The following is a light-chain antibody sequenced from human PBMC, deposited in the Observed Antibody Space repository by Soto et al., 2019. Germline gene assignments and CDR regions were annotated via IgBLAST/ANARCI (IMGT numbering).Light chain of an antibody. Sequence: DIVMTQSPDSLAVSLGERATINCKSSQSVLYSSNNKNYLAWYQQKPGQPPKLLIYWASTRESGVPDRFSGSGLRTGFTLTISSLQAEDVTVYYCQQYYSTPLTCGGGTQVEIK. CDR3: QQYYSTPLT. CDR1: QSVLYSSNNKNY. J-gene: IGKJ4*01. CDR2: WAS. V-gene: IGKV4-1*01.